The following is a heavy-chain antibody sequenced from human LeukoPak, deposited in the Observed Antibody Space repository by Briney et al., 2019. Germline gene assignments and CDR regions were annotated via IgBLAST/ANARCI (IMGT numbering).Heavy chain of an antibody. V-gene: IGHV3-23*01. D-gene: IGHD5-18*01. CDR2: ISGSGGST. Sequence: GGSLRLSCAASGFTFSSYAMSWVRQAPGKGLEWVSAISGSGGSTYYADSVKGRFTISRDNSKNTLYLQMNSLRAEDTAVYCCARIGYSYGYYRNFDYWGQGTLVTVSS. CDR3: ARIGYSYGYYRNFDY. J-gene: IGHJ4*02. CDR1: GFTFSSYA.